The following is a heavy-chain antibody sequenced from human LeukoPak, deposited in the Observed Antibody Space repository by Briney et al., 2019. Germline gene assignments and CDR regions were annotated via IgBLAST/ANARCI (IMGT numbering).Heavy chain of an antibody. CDR1: GYTFTGYY. V-gene: IGHV1-2*02. J-gene: IGHJ4*02. CDR2: INPNSGGT. D-gene: IGHD3-22*01. Sequence: GASVKVSCKASGYTFTGYYMHWVRQAPGQGLEWMGWINPNSGGTNYAQKFQGRVTMTRDMSTSTVYMELSSLRSEDTAVYYCARPHYDSSGYYIDYWGQGTLVTVSS. CDR3: ARPHYDSSGYYIDY.